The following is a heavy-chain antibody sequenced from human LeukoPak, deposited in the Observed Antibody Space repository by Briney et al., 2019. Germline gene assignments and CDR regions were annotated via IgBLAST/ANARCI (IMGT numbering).Heavy chain of an antibody. D-gene: IGHD5-12*01. CDR1: GGTFSSYA. V-gene: IGHV1-69*13. CDR3: VQRTTHSGNDGYYYYGMDV. Sequence: ASVKVSCKASGGTFSSYAISWVRQAPGQGLEWMGGIIPIFGTANYAQKFQGRVTITADESTSTAYMELSSLRSEDTAVCYCVQRTTHSGNDGYYYYGMDVWGQGTTVTVSS. CDR2: IIPIFGTA. J-gene: IGHJ6*02.